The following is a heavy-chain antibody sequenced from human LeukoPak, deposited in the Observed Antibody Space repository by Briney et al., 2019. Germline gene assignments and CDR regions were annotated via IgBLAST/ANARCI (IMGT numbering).Heavy chain of an antibody. V-gene: IGHV4-61*02. Sequence: SETLSLTCTVSGGSISSGSYYWSWIRQPAGKGLEWIGRIYTSGSTNYNPSLKSRVTISVDTSKNQFSLKLSSVTAADTAVYYCARDLTDYYELDYWGQGTLVTVSS. CDR1: GGSISSGSYY. CDR2: IYTSGST. J-gene: IGHJ4*02. CDR3: ARDLTDYYELDY. D-gene: IGHD3-22*01.